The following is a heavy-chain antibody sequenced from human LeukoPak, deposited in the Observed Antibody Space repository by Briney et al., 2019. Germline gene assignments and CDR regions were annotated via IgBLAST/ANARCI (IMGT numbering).Heavy chain of an antibody. V-gene: IGHV3-74*01. CDR2: INSDGSST. J-gene: IGHJ6*03. CDR3: ARAGIAVAGDYYYYYMDV. Sequence: PGGSLRLSCAASGFTFSSYWMHWVRQAPGKGLVWVTRINSDGSSTSYADSVKGRFTISRDNAKNTLYLQMNSLRAEDTAVYYCARAGIAVAGDYYYYYMDVWGKGTTVTVSS. CDR1: GFTFSSYW. D-gene: IGHD6-19*01.